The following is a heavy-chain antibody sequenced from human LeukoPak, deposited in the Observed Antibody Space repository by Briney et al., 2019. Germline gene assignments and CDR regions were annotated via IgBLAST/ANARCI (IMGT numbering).Heavy chain of an antibody. CDR3: ARDYYDSSGDLLDY. CDR2: ISAYNGNT. J-gene: IGHJ4*02. V-gene: IGHV1-18*01. D-gene: IGHD3-22*01. Sequence: GASVKVACKASGYTFTSYGISWVRQAPGQGLEWMGWISAYNGNTNYAQKLQGRVTMTTDTSTSTAYMELRSLRSDDTAVYYCARDYYDSSGDLLDYWGQGTLVTVSS. CDR1: GYTFTSYG.